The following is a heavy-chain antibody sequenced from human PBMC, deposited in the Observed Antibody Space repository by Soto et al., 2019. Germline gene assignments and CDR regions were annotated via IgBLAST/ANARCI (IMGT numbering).Heavy chain of an antibody. J-gene: IGHJ6*02. CDR1: GFTFGSYA. D-gene: IGHD2-8*01. CDR2: ILGSGGGST. CDR3: AKSVTQWRYGMDV. V-gene: IGHV3-23*01. Sequence: EVQLLESGGGLVQPGGSLRLSCVASGFTFGSYAMTWVRQAPGKGPEWVSGILGSGGGSTFYADSVKGRFTISRDNSKTTLYLQMNSLRAEDTAVYYCAKSVTQWRYGMDVWGQGTTVIVSS.